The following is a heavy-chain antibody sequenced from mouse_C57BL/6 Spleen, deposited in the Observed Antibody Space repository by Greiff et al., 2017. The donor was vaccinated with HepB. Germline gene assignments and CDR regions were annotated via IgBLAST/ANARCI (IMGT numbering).Heavy chain of an antibody. V-gene: IGHV1-26*01. J-gene: IGHJ1*03. CDR3: ARAPRYGSSYQHFDV. Sequence: VQLQQSGPELVKPGASVKISCKASGYTFTDYYMNWVKQSHGKSLEWIGDLNPNNGGTSYNQKFKGKATLTVDKSSRTAYMELRSLTSEDSAVYYCARAPRYGSSYQHFDVWGTGTTVTVSS. D-gene: IGHD1-1*01. CDR1: GYTFTDYY. CDR2: LNPNNGGT.